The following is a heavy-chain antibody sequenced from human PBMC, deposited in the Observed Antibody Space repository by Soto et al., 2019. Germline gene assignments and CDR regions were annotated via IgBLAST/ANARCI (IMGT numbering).Heavy chain of an antibody. J-gene: IGHJ6*02. CDR2: IYFGHSDT. V-gene: IGHV5-51*01. Sequence: PGESLKISCKGPGYSFTNYWIGWVRQMPGKGLEWVEIIYFGHSDTRYSPSFQGQVTISADKSINTAYLQWSSLKASDTAIYFCAKSPHGYAMDVWGQGTTVTVSS. CDR1: GYSFTNYW. CDR3: AKSPHGYAMDV. D-gene: IGHD2-8*01.